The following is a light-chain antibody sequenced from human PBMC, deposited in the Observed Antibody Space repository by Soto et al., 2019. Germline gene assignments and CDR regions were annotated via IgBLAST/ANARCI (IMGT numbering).Light chain of an antibody. CDR1: QSIATN. J-gene: IGKJ3*01. Sequence: EIVMTQSPAILSLSPGETATLSCRASQSIATNLAWYQQRPGQAPRLLIYGASTRATDVPARFSGSVSGTEFILSINRLQSEDFAVYYCQQYNSWPPLYTIGPGTTLDL. V-gene: IGKV3D-15*01. CDR3: QQYNSWPPLYT. CDR2: GAS.